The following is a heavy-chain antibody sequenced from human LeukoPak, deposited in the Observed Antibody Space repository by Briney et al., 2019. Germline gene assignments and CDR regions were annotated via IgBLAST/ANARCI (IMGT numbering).Heavy chain of an antibody. D-gene: IGHD6-19*01. CDR1: GFTFSSYS. CDR3: ARDRIAVANVIDY. V-gene: IGHV3-21*01. CDR2: ISSSSSHI. Sequence: PGGSLRLSCAAAGFTFSSYSMNWVRQTPGKGLEWVSSISSSSSHIYYAGSLKGRFTISRDNAKNSLYLQMNSLRAEDTAVYYCARDRIAVANVIDYWGQGTLVTVSS. J-gene: IGHJ4*02.